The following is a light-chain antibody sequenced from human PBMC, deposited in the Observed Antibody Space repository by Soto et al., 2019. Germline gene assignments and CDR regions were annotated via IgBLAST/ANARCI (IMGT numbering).Light chain of an antibody. CDR1: QSVSSGF. CDR3: QQYNSWPLT. Sequence: EIVLTQSPGTLSLSPGERGTLSCRASQSVSSGFLAWYQQKNGQAPRLLIYGESSRATGIPDRFTGSGSGTELNLTISSLQSEDFAVYYCQQYNSWPLTFGGGTKVDIK. J-gene: IGKJ4*01. CDR2: GES. V-gene: IGKV3-20*01.